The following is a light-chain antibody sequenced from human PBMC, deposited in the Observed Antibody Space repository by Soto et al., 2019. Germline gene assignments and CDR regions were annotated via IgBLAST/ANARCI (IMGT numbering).Light chain of an antibody. Sequence: EVVMTQSPATLSVSPGERATLFCWASQSVSSNLAWYQQKPGQAPRLLIYGASSRATGIPDRFSGSGSGTEFTLTITSLQPEDFATYYCQQYDMFGPGTKVDIK. V-gene: IGKV3D-15*01. CDR3: QQYDM. CDR2: GAS. J-gene: IGKJ1*01. CDR1: QSVSSN.